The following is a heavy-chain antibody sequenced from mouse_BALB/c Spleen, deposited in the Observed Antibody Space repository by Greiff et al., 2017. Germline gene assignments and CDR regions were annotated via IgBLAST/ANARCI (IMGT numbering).Heavy chain of an antibody. CDR2: IDPENGDT. CDR3: SAGVRRAY. J-gene: IGHJ2*01. Sequence: EVQLQQSGAELVRSGASVKLSCTASGFNIKDYYMHWVKQRPEQGLEWIGWIDPENGDTEYAPKFQGKATMTADTSSNTAYLQLSSLTSEDTAVDYCSAGVRRAYWGQGTTLTVSS. CDR1: GFNIKDYY. D-gene: IGHD2-14*01. V-gene: IGHV14-4*02.